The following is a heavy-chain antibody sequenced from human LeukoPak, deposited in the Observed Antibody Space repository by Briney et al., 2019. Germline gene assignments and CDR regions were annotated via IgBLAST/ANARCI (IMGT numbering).Heavy chain of an antibody. J-gene: IGHJ1*01. V-gene: IGHV3-23*01. D-gene: IGHD2-15*01. CDR3: AQQVGYCSSGSCYFTY. Sequence: PGGSLRLSCAASGFTFSNSAMSWVRQASGKGLEWVSAISNTGGSTYYADSVKGRFTISRDKSKNTLSLQMNSLRAEDTAVYYCAQQVGYCSSGSCYFTYWGQGTLVTVSS. CDR1: GFTFSNSA. CDR2: ISNTGGST.